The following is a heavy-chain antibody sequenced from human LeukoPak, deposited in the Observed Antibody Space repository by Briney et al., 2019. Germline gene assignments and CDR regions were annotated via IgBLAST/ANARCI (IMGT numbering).Heavy chain of an antibody. D-gene: IGHD1-26*01. CDR1: GFTFSKAW. J-gene: IGHJ4*02. Sequence: GGPLRLSCAASGFTFSKAWMSWVRQAPGKGLEWVGRIKSKTDGGTTDYAAPVKGRFSISRVDSKNTLYLQMNSLKTEDTAVYYCTDPSGEVESWGQGTLVTVSS. V-gene: IGHV3-15*01. CDR2: IKSKTDGGTT. CDR3: TDPSGEVES.